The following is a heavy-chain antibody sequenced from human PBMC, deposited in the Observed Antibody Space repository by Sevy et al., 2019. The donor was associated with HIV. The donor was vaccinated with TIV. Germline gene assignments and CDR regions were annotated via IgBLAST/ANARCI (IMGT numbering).Heavy chain of an antibody. CDR1: GFTFSSYG. Sequence: GGSLRLSCAASGFTFSSYGIHWVRQAPGKGLEWVAVIWYDGSNKYYVDSVKGRFTISRDNSKNTVYLQMSSLRAEDTAVYYCARGNLFDYWGQGTLVTVS. J-gene: IGHJ4*02. D-gene: IGHD1-1*01. CDR2: IWYDGSNK. CDR3: ARGNLFDY. V-gene: IGHV3-33*01.